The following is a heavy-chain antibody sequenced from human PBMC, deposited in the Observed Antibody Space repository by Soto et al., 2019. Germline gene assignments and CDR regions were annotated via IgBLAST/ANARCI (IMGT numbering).Heavy chain of an antibody. J-gene: IGHJ4*02. CDR1: KFTFSPYD. CDR2: VSYDGNKR. D-gene: IGHD6-19*01. CDR3: AKGRDSTGWYYREIDY. Sequence: HLVESGGGVVQPGKSLRLSCAASKFTFSPYDMHWVRQAPGKGLEWVAVVSYDGNKRYYADSVRGRFTISRDNSKNTGYLEMNSLRPEDTAVYFCAKGRDSTGWYYREIDYWGQGNLVTVSS. V-gene: IGHV3-30*18.